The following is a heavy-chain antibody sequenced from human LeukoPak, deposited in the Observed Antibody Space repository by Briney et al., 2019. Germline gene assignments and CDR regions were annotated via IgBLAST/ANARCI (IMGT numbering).Heavy chain of an antibody. D-gene: IGHD2/OR15-2a*01. V-gene: IGHV1-2*02. Sequence: ASVKVSCKASGYTFTGYYMHGVPQAPGQGLEWMGWINPNSGGTNYAQKFQGRVTMTRDTSISTAHMELSRLRADDTAVYYCARDREYLYYYYGMDVWGQGTTVTVSS. CDR1: GYTFTGYY. CDR3: ARDREYLYYYYGMDV. J-gene: IGHJ6*02. CDR2: INPNSGGT.